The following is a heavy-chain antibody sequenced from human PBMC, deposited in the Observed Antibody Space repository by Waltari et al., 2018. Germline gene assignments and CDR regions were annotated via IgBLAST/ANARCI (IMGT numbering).Heavy chain of an antibody. CDR1: GFTVSSNY. V-gene: IGHV3-66*02. Sequence: EVQLVESGGGLVQPGGSLRLSCAASGFTVSSNYMSWVRQAPGKGLEWVSVIYSGGSTYYADSVKGRFTISRDNSKNTLYLQMNSLRAEDTAVYYCARDRGVDTAMVYFDYWGQGTLVTVSS. CDR3: ARDRGVDTAMVYFDY. J-gene: IGHJ4*02. D-gene: IGHD5-18*01. CDR2: IYSGGST.